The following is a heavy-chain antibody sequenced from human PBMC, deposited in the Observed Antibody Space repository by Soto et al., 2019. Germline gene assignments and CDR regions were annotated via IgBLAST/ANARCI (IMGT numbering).Heavy chain of an antibody. V-gene: IGHV4-30-4*01. J-gene: IGHJ4*02. CDR2: IYYSGST. Sequence: QVQLQESGPGLVKPSRTLSLTCTVSGGSISSGDYYWSWIRQPPGKGLEWIGYIYYSGSTYYNPSLKSQVTISVDTSKNQFSLKLSSVTAADTAVYYCARRDRRLGLFDYWGQGTLVTVSS. CDR1: GGSISSGDYY. CDR3: ARRDRRLGLFDY. D-gene: IGHD3-22*01.